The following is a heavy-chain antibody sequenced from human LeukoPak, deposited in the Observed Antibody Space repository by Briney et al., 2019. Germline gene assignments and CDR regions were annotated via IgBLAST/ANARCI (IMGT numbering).Heavy chain of an antibody. D-gene: IGHD3-22*01. V-gene: IGHV4-39*01. CDR3: ARLTRITMIADY. J-gene: IGHJ4*02. CDR2: IYYSGST. CDR1: GGSISSSSYY. Sequence: PSQTLSLTCTVSGGSISSSSYYWGWIRQPPGKGLAGIGSIYYSGSTYYNPSLKSRVTISVDTSKNQFSLKLSSVTAADTAVYYCARLTRITMIADYWGQGTLVTVSS.